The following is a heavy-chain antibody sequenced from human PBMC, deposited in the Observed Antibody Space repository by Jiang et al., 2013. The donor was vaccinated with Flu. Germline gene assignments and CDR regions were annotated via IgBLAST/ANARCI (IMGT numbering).Heavy chain of an antibody. D-gene: IGHD1-26*01. CDR3: ARTVGANWFDP. V-gene: IGHV4-59*01. J-gene: IGHJ5*02. CDR2: TYYSGST. Sequence: LLKPSETLSLTCTVSGASISIYYWSWIRQSPGKGLEWIGYTYYSGSTNYNPSLKSRVSMSIDTSKNQYSLKATSVTAADTGVYYCARTVGANWFDPWGQGTLVTVSS. CDR1: GASISIYY.